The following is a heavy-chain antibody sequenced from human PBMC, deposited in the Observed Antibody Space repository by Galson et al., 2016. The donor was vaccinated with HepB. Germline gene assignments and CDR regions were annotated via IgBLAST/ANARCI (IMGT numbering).Heavy chain of an antibody. Sequence: SLRLSCAASGFTFSYYGMHWVRQAPGKGLEWVSGISGSGGSTHYADSVKGRFTVSSGSDTGTYYADSVKGRFTISRDHSKNTLYLQMNSLSAEDTAVYYCAKDRWELLRGFDYWGQGALVTVSS. CDR3: AKDRWELLRGFDY. V-gene: IGHV3-23*01. J-gene: IGHJ4*02. D-gene: IGHD1-26*01. CDR2: ISGSGGST. CDR1: GFTFSYYG.